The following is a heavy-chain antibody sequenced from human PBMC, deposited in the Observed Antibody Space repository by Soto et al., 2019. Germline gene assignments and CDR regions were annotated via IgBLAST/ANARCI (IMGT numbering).Heavy chain of an antibody. V-gene: IGHV1-69*12. Sequence: QVQLVQSGAEVKKPGSSVKVSCKASGGTFSSYAISWVRQAPGQGLEWMGGIIPIFGTANYAQKFQGRVTITADESTSTAYRELSSLRSEDTAVYYCARGALSGYYLTCDYWGQGTLVTVSS. CDR1: GGTFSSYA. J-gene: IGHJ4*02. D-gene: IGHD3-22*01. CDR2: IIPIFGTA. CDR3: ARGALSGYYLTCDY.